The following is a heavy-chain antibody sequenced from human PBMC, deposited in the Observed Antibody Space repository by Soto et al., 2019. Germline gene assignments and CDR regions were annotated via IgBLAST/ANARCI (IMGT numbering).Heavy chain of an antibody. CDR3: ARTDCSSTSCYNYYYYGMDV. V-gene: IGHV1-3*01. CDR1: GYSFTKYG. J-gene: IGHJ6*02. CDR2: INPGNGDT. Sequence: QVPLVQSGTEVKKPGASVKVSCKTSGYSFTKYGLHWVRQAPGQRLEWMGWINPGNGDTKYSQKFQGRVTITRDTSATTAYMELSSLRSEDSAVFYCARTDCSSTSCYNYYYYGMDVWGQGTTVNVSS. D-gene: IGHD2-2*01.